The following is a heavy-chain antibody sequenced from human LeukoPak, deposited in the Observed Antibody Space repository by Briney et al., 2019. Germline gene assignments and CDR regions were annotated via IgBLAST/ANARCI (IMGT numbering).Heavy chain of an antibody. Sequence: GGSLRLSSAASGFTFNDFWMHWVRQVPGKGLVWVARIDSDGSSTRVADSVKGRFTISRDNTKNTVYLQMSSLRVEDTAVYYCARELGSYSSSSQGDYLGQGTLVTVSS. CDR3: ARELGSYSSSSQGDY. D-gene: IGHD6-6*01. CDR2: IDSDGSST. J-gene: IGHJ4*02. CDR1: GFTFNDFW. V-gene: IGHV3-74*01.